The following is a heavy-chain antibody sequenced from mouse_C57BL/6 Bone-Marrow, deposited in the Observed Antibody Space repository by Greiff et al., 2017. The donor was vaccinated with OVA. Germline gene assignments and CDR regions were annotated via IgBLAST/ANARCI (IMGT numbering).Heavy chain of an antibody. J-gene: IGHJ4*01. CDR3: ANYYYGSSYEAMDY. CDR1: GFNITDYY. D-gene: IGHD1-1*01. Sequence: EVKLMESGAELVKPGASVKLSCTASGFNITDYYMHWVKQRTEQGLEWIGRIDPEDGETKYAPKFQGKATITADTSSNTAYLQLSSLTSEDTAVYYCANYYYGSSYEAMDYWGQGTSVTVSS. CDR2: IDPEDGET. V-gene: IGHV14-2*01.